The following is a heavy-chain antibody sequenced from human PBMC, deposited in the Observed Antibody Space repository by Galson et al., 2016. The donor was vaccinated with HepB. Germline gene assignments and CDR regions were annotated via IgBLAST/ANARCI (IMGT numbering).Heavy chain of an antibody. V-gene: IGHV3-23*01. Sequence: SLRLSCAAPGFDVSGYSMYWVRQAPGKGLEWVSVISANVGSTNYADSVEGRFTISRDSSNNTLSLQMNSLRVEDTAIYYCARARQTCTGDCYYYWFDPWGQGTLVTVSS. J-gene: IGHJ5*02. CDR1: GFDVSGYS. CDR2: ISANVGST. CDR3: ARARQTCTGDCYYYWFDP. D-gene: IGHD2-21*02.